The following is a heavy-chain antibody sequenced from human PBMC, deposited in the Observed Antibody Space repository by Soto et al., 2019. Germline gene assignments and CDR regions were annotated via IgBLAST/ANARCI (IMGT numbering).Heavy chain of an antibody. CDR3: ARDPLHGGIAVAGGDY. Sequence: QVQLVQSGAEVKKPGASVKVSCKASGYTFTSYGISWVRQAPGQGLEWMGWISAYNGNTNYAQKLQGRVTMTTDTSTSTAYRELRSLGSDDTAVYYCARDPLHGGIAVAGGDYWGQGTLVTVSS. V-gene: IGHV1-18*01. D-gene: IGHD6-19*01. CDR2: ISAYNGNT. CDR1: GYTFTSYG. J-gene: IGHJ4*02.